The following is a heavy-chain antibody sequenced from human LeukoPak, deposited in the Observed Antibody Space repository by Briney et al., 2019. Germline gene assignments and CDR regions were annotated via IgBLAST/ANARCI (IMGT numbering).Heavy chain of an antibody. J-gene: IGHJ4*01. D-gene: IGHD6-19*01. CDR1: GGSFSGYY. V-gene: IGHV4-34*01. Sequence: PSETLSLTCAVYGGSFSGYYWTWIRQPPGKGLEWIGEINHSGSNNYNPSLKSRVTISVDTSKNQFSLKLTSVTAADTAVYYCARAREAEAADYWGHGTLVTVSS. CDR2: INHSGSN. CDR3: ARAREAEAADY.